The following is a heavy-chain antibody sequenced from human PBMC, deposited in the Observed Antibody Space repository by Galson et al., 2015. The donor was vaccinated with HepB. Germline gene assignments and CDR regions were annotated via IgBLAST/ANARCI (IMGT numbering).Heavy chain of an antibody. CDR1: GYTFTRYG. V-gene: IGHV1-18*04. CDR2: ISASNGDT. J-gene: IGHJ6*02. Sequence: SVKVSCKASGYTFTRYGISWVRQAPGQGLEWMGWISASNGDTNYAQKFQDRVTMTTDTSTNTAYMELRSLRSDDTAVFYCSRDRAATGTGYHYYGLDVWGQGTTVTVSS. D-gene: IGHD1-1*01. CDR3: SRDRAATGTGYHYYGLDV.